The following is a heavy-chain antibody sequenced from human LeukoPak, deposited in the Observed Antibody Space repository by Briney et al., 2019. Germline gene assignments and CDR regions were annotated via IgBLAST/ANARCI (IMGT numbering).Heavy chain of an antibody. J-gene: IGHJ4*02. V-gene: IGHV3-9*01. D-gene: IGHD3-9*01. CDR3: AKGVRFLDWWILDY. CDR2: ISWNSGSI. CDR1: GFTFDDYA. Sequence: GGSLRLSCAASGFTFDDYAMHWVRQAPGKGLEWVSGISWNSGSIGYADSVKGRFTISRDNSKNTLYLQMNSLRAEDTAIYYCAKGVRFLDWWILDYWGQGSLVTVSS.